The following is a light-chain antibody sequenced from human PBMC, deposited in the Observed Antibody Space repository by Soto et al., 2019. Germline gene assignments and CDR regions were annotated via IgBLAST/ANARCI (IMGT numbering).Light chain of an antibody. V-gene: IGKV1-5*03. J-gene: IGKJ1*01. CDR2: KAS. CDR3: QQYNSYST. Sequence: DIQMTQSPSTLSACVGDRVTITCRASQSISSWLAWYQQKPGKAPNLLIYKASSLESGVPSRFSGSGSGTEFTLTISSLQPDDFATYYCQQYNSYSTFGQGTRGDIK. CDR1: QSISSW.